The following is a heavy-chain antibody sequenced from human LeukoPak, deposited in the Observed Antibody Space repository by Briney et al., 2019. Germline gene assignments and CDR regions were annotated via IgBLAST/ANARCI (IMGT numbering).Heavy chain of an antibody. CDR3: ATTVGATMGGGPIDY. CDR2: TYYRSKWYN. CDR1: GDSVSRNSAA. J-gene: IGHJ4*02. Sequence: QTLSLTFAISGDSVSRNSAAWNSIRQSPSRGLEWLGRTYYRSKWYNDYAVSVKSRITINPDTSKNQFSLQLNSVTPEDTAVYYCATTVGATMGGGPIDYWGQGTLVTVSS. V-gene: IGHV6-1*01. D-gene: IGHD1-26*01.